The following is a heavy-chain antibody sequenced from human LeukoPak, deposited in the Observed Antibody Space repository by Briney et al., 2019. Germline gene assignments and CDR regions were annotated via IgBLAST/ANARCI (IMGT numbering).Heavy chain of an antibody. CDR1: GFTFSSYG. Sequence: GGSLRLSCAASGFTFSSYGMHWVRQAPGKRLEWVAFIRYDGSNKYYADSVKGRFTISRDNSKNTLYLQMNSLRAEDTAVYYCARRRYSGSSQHFDYWGQGTLVTVSS. D-gene: IGHD1-26*01. J-gene: IGHJ4*02. V-gene: IGHV3-30*02. CDR2: IRYDGSNK. CDR3: ARRRYSGSSQHFDY.